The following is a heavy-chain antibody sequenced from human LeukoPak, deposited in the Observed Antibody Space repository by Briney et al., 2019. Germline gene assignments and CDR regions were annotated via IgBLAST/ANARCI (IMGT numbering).Heavy chain of an antibody. CDR2: MDPNRGNT. D-gene: IGHD6-6*01. CDR3: AREMSGAARRRGGFDY. J-gene: IGHJ4*02. CDR1: GYTFTSYS. Sequence: ASVKVSLKCSGYTFTSYSINWVRQATGQGLEWMGWMDPNRGNTGYAQKFQGRVTMTRNTSISTAYMELSSLRSEDTAVYYCAREMSGAARRRGGFDYWGQGTLVTVSS. V-gene: IGHV1-8*01.